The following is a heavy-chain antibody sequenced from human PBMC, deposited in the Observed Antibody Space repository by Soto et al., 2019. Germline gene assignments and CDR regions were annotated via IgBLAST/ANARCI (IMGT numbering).Heavy chain of an antibody. V-gene: IGHV1-8*01. D-gene: IGHD1-26*01. CDR2: MQPSTGRT. Sequence: GASVKVSCKASGYSFTSLDINWVRQTAGQGLEWMGWMQPSTGRTGYAQKFQGRVTMTRDTSINTAYVELTTLTSDDTAFYYCARGVSAGVDYWGQGTLVTVSS. CDR3: ARGVSAGVDY. J-gene: IGHJ4*02. CDR1: GYSFTSLD.